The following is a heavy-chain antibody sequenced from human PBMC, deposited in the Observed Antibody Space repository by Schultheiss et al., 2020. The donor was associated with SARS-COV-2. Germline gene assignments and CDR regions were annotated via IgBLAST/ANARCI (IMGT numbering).Heavy chain of an antibody. V-gene: IGHV5-51*01. CDR2: IYPGESDT. Sequence: GGSLRLSCKGSGYSFTGYWIGWVRQMPGKGLEWMGIIYPGESDTRYSPSFHGQVTISADKSISSAYLQWSSLMASNTAMYYCARRYYYDSSGPSYAFDIWGQGTMVTVSS. CDR1: GYSFTGYW. J-gene: IGHJ3*02. CDR3: ARRYYYDSSGPSYAFDI. D-gene: IGHD3-22*01.